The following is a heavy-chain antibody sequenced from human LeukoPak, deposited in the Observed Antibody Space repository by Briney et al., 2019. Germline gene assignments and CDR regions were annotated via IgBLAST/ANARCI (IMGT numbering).Heavy chain of an antibody. CDR2: IIPIYGTP. D-gene: IGHD3-3*02. CDR3: ARGKLGYYYYHMDA. J-gene: IGHJ6*03. Sequence: ASVKVSCRASGGTLSGYAISWVRQAPGQGLEWMGGIIPIYGTPHSAQKFQGRVTITTDESTSTAFMDLSSLRSEDTAVYYCARGKLGYYYYHMDAWGKGTTVTVSS. CDR1: GGTLSGYA. V-gene: IGHV1-69*05.